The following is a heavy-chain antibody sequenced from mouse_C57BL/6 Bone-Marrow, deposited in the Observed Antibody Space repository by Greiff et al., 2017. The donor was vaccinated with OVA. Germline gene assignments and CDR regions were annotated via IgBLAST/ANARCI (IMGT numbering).Heavy chain of an antibody. D-gene: IGHD3-1*01. Sequence: EVQRVESGGGLVKPGGSLKLSCAASGFTFSSYTLSWVRQTQEKRLEWFATISGGGGNNSYPDSVKGRFTISRDNAKNTLYLQMSSLRSEDTALYYCARHGDGLWYFDVWGTGTTVTVSS. CDR1: GFTFSSYT. CDR2: ISGGGGNN. J-gene: IGHJ1*03. V-gene: IGHV5-9*01. CDR3: ARHGDGLWYFDV.